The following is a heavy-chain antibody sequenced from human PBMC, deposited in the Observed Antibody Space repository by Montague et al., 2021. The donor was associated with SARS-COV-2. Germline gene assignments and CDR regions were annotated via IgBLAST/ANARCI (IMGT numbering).Heavy chain of an antibody. CDR2: IYYNGRT. CDR1: GGSINGYY. D-gene: IGHD1-26*01. J-gene: IGHJ4*02. V-gene: IGHV4-59*01. CDR3: ARGTEVGAFDY. Sequence: SETLSLTCTVSGGSINGYYWTWVRQPPGKGLQWIAHIYYNGRTSYIPSLKSRLSVSLDKAKYRFSPELTSVTAADTARYFCARGTEVGAFDYWGQGALVSVSS.